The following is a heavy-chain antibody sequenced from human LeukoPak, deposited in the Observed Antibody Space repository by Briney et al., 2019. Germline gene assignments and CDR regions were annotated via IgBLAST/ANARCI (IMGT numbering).Heavy chain of an antibody. D-gene: IGHD3-22*01. CDR3: EREAHTYSYDSSDGAFDI. Sequence: GASVKVSCKASGYTFTSYGISLLLQPPGQGLDLMGWTSAYNGNTNYAQKLQGKVIITTDRCISKAYMALRGLRPDDMAVYYCEREAHTYSYDSSDGAFDIWGQGTLVTVSS. CDR2: TSAYNGNT. V-gene: IGHV1-18*03. CDR1: GYTFTSYG. J-gene: IGHJ3*02.